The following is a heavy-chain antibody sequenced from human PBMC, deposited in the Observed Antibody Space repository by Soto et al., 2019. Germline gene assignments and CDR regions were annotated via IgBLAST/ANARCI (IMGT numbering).Heavy chain of an antibody. CDR3: AREMYDMLTGYPGDY. CDR1: GFTLSSHA. CDR2: ISYDGSNK. Sequence: PGESLKISCAPSGFTLSSHAMHSVPPAPGKGLEWVAVISYDGSNKYDADSGKGRFTIASDNSKNTLYLQMNSLRAEDTAVYYCAREMYDMLTGYPGDYWGQGTLVTVS. V-gene: IGHV3-30-3*01. J-gene: IGHJ4*02. D-gene: IGHD3-9*01.